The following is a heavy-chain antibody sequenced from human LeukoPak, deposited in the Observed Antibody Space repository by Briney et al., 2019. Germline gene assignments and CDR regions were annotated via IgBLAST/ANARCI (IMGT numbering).Heavy chain of an antibody. Sequence: GGSLRLSCAASGFTFSSYCMSWVRQAQGKGLEWVSAISGSGGSTYYADSVKGRFTISRDNSKNSLYLQMNSLRAEDTAVYYCAKGSYDPYAFDIWGQGTMVTVSS. J-gene: IGHJ3*02. D-gene: IGHD3-22*01. V-gene: IGHV3-23*01. CDR1: GFTFSSYC. CDR2: ISGSGGST. CDR3: AKGSYDPYAFDI.